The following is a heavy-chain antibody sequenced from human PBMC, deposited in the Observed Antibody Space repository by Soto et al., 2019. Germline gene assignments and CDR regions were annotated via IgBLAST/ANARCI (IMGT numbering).Heavy chain of an antibody. CDR3: ATKARVTNYLYYGMDV. CDR1: GGSISSSN. V-gene: IGHV3-30*03. J-gene: IGHJ6*02. Sequence: LSLTCAVSGGSISSSNWWSWVRQAPGKGLEWLAVISYDGATQYYGDTVKGRFTISRDNSKNTLFLHMGRLRAEDTAMYYCATKARVTNYLYYGMDVWGLGTTVTVSS. D-gene: IGHD2-21*02. CDR2: ISYDGATQ.